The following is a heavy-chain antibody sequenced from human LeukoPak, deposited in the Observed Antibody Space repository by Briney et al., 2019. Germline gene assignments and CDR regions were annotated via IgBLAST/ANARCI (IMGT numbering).Heavy chain of an antibody. V-gene: IGHV3-30*02. CDR2: LHYDGSKN. D-gene: IGHD3-3*01. Sequence: TGGCLRLSCAASGFTFSNYGMHWVRQAPGKGPEWVAFLHYDGSKNYYADSVKGRFTITRDNSKNVSYLQMNSLRPEDTAMYYCAKRKTMFGVVIKDAFDIWGQGTLVTVSS. CDR3: AKRKTMFGVVIKDAFDI. CDR1: GFTFSNYG. J-gene: IGHJ3*02.